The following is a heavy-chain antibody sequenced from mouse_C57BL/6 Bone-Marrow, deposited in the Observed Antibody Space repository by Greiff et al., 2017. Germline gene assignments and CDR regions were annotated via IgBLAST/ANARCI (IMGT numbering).Heavy chain of an antibody. D-gene: IGHD2-4*01. CDR1: GFSLTSYG. V-gene: IGHV2-5*01. CDR2: IWRGGST. J-gene: IGHJ4*01. Sequence: VKLMESGPGLVQPSQSLSITCTASGFSLTSYGVHWVRQSPGKGLEWLGVIWRGGSTDYNAAFMSRLSITKDNSKSQVFFKMHSLQADDTAICYGAKSLRNYEHDGGGAMDYWGQGTSVTVSS. CDR3: AKSLRNYEHDGGGAMDY.